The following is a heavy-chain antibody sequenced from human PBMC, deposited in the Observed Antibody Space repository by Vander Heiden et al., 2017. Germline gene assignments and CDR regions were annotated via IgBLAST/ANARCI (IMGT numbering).Heavy chain of an antibody. D-gene: IGHD3-22*01. CDR2: TYYRSKWYN. CDR1: GDSVSSNSAA. CDR3: ARDWYYYDSSGYYTGAFDI. Sequence: QVQLQQSGPGLVKPSQTLSLTCAISGDSVSSNSAAWNWIRQSPSRGLEWLGRTYYRSKWYNEYAVSVKSRITINPDTSKNQFSLQLNSVTPEDTAVYYCARDWYYYDSSGYYTGAFDIWGQGTMVTVSS. V-gene: IGHV6-1*01. J-gene: IGHJ3*02.